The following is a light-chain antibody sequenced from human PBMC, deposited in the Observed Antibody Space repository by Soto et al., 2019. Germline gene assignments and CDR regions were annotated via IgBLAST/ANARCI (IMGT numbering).Light chain of an antibody. V-gene: IGKV3-20*01. CDR3: QQYGNSPPGT. CDR1: QSVGNSH. Sequence: ETVLTQSPGTLYFSPGERATLSCRASQSVGNSHVAWYQQRRGLPPRLLLYGASNRATGIPDRFSGSGSGADFTLTISRLEPEDFAVYFCQQYGNSPPGTFGQGTRL. J-gene: IGKJ5*01. CDR2: GAS.